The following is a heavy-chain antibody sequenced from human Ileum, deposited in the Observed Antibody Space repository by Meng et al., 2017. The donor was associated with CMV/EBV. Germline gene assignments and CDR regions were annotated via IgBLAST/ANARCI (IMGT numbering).Heavy chain of an antibody. CDR3: AHLYDFRTGSLDYFDY. J-gene: IGHJ4*02. CDR2: LYWNDGK. Sequence: FSLRSSGVGVGWIRQPPGKALEWLALLYWNDGKSYNPYLKRRLTITKDTYKNQVVLTMTNMDPVDTATYYCAHLYDFRTGSLDYFDYWGQGTLVTVSS. CDR1: FSLRSSGVG. V-gene: IGHV2-5*01. D-gene: IGHD3-3*01.